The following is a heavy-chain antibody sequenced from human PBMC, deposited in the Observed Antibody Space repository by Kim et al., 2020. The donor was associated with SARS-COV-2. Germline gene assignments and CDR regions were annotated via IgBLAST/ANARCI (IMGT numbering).Heavy chain of an antibody. D-gene: IGHD2-21*01. CDR3: ARDGLPLIRRTAFDI. J-gene: IGHJ3*02. CDR2: IYYSGST. CDR1: GGSISSGDYY. Sequence: SETLSLTCTVSGGSISSGDYYWSWIRQPPGKGLEWIGYIYYSGSTYYNPSLKSRVTISVDTSKNQFSLKLSSVTAADTAVYYCARDGLPLIRRTAFDIWGQGTMVTVSS. V-gene: IGHV4-30-4*01.